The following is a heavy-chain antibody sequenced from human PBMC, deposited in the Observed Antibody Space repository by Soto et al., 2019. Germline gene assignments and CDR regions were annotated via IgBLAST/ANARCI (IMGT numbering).Heavy chain of an antibody. V-gene: IGHV3-7*03. Sequence: SXESLRLSCAASGFSFTNYWMTWVRQAPGKGLEWVANLNRDGSEKYYVDSVKGRFTISRDNAQNSLYLQMSSLRAEDTAVYYCVRGDLLWGGPGALVTVSS. CDR1: GFSFTNYW. CDR3: VRGDLLW. D-gene: IGHD1-26*01. J-gene: IGHJ4*03. CDR2: LNRDGSEK.